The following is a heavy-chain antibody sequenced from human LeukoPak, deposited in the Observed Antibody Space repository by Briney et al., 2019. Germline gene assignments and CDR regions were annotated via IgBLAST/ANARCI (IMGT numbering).Heavy chain of an antibody. J-gene: IGHJ4*02. CDR2: ISSSGSTI. D-gene: IGHD4-23*01. V-gene: IGHV3-48*03. CDR3: ARVYYGGNPGPFDY. CDR1: GFTFSSYE. Sequence: AGGSLRLSCAASGFTFSSYEMNWVRQAPGKGLEWVSYISSSGSTIYYADSVKGRFTISRDNAKNSLYLQMNSLRAEDTAVYYCARVYYGGNPGPFDYWGQGTLVTVSS.